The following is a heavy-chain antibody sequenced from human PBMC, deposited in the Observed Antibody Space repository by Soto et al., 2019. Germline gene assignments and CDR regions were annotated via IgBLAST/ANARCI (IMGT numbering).Heavy chain of an antibody. V-gene: IGHV1-69*12. Sequence: QVQLVQSGAEVKKPGSSVRVSCKASGGTLRNYGISWVRQAPGQGLEWMGGIIPVFGTANYAQKFQGRVTITADESTSTVYMDVTSLRSEDTAVYYCSRGDATKIVVTTYYGMDMWGQGTTVTVSS. J-gene: IGHJ6*02. D-gene: IGHD4-17*01. CDR3: SRGDATKIVVTTYYGMDM. CDR2: IIPVFGTA. CDR1: GGTLRNYG.